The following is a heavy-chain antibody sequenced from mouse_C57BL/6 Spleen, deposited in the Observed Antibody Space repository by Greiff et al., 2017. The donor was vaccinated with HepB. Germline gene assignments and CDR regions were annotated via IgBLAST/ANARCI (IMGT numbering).Heavy chain of an antibody. J-gene: IGHJ3*01. CDR3: AREAGAY. Sequence: EGKLAESGGGLVKPGGSLKLSCAASGFTFSDYGMHWVRQAPEKGLEWVAYISSGSSTIYYADTVKGRFTISRDNAKNTLFLQMTSLRSEDTAMYYCAREAGAYWGQGTLVTVSA. CDR1: GFTFSDYG. CDR2: ISSGSSTI. V-gene: IGHV5-17*01.